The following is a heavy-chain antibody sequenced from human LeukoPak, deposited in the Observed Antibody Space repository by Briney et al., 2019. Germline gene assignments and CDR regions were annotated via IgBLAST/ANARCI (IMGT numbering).Heavy chain of an antibody. V-gene: IGHV3-30*04. D-gene: IGHD7-27*01. CDR1: GFTFSSYA. CDR3: ARVKTGARPKGYYYYYMDV. Sequence: PGGSLRLSCAASGFTFSSYAMHWVRQAPGKGLEWVAVISYDGSNKYYADSVKGRFTISRDNSKNTLYLQMNSLRAEDAAVYYCARVKTGARPKGYYYYYMDVWGKGTTVTVSS. J-gene: IGHJ6*03. CDR2: ISYDGSNK.